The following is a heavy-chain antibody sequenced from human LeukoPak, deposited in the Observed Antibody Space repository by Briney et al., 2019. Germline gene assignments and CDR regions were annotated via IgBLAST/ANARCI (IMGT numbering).Heavy chain of an antibody. CDR1: GYTFTGYY. CDR2: INPNSGGT. D-gene: IGHD6-19*01. J-gene: IGHJ4*02. Sequence: ASAKVSCKASGYTFTGYYMHWVRQAPGQGLEWVGWINPNSGGTNYALKFQGSVTMTRDTSITTAYMELSGLRSDDTAVYYCARGGGGYNNGWYDFFDYWGQGSLVTVSS. V-gene: IGHV1-2*02. CDR3: ARGGGGYNNGWYDFFDY.